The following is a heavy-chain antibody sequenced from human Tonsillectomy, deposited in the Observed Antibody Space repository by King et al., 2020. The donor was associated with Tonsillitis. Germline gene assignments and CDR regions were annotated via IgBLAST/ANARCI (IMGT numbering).Heavy chain of an antibody. V-gene: IGHV3-30*01. J-gene: IGHJ3*02. CDR2: LSYDGYII. D-gene: IGHD3-3*01. CDR3: AREGWSGGRAPAFDT. Sequence: VQLVESGGAVVQPGRSLRLSCAASGFALSGSILHWVRQAPGKGLEWVAGLSYDGYIIYYLDSVKGRFTLSRDDSENSLFLQMNSLRDEDTAVYYCAREGWSGGRAPAFDTWGQGTMVTVSS. CDR1: GFALSGSI.